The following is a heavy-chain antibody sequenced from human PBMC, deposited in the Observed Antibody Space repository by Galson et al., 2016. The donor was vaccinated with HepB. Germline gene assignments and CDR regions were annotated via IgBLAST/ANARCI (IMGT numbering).Heavy chain of an antibody. V-gene: IGHV3-74*01. D-gene: IGHD2-2*01. CDR2: ISSDGSRM. CDR3: ARDSSWFRGFDY. Sequence: SLRLSCAGSGFTFSSHWIHWVRQAPGKGLVWVSRISSDGSRMHYEESVRGRFTISRDNAKNTVSLQMSSLRAEDTEVYFCARDSSWFRGFDYWGQGSLVTVSS. CDR1: GFTFSSHW. J-gene: IGHJ4*02.